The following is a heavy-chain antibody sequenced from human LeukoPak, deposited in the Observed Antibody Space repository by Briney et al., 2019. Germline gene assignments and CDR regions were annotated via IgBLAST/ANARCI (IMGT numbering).Heavy chain of an antibody. CDR1: GYTFTSYA. CDR2: INAGNGNT. Sequence: GASVKVSCKASGYTFTSYAMHWVRQAPGQRLEWMGWINAGNGNTKYSQKFQGRVTITRDTPASTAYMELSSLRSEDTAVYYCARWDFGFSDAFDIWGQGTMVTVSS. J-gene: IGHJ3*02. CDR3: ARWDFGFSDAFDI. V-gene: IGHV1-3*01. D-gene: IGHD1-26*01.